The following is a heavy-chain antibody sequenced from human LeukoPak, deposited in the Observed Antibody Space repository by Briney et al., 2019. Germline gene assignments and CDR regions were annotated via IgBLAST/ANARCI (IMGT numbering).Heavy chain of an antibody. D-gene: IGHD3-9*01. J-gene: IGHJ4*02. CDR2: ISWNSGSI. CDR1: GVTFSSYW. CDR3: AKGMRYFDWSNSVAFDY. Sequence: GGSLRLSCVASGVTFSSYWMHWGRHAPGKGLEWVSGISWNSGSIGYADSVKGRFTISRDNAKNSLYLQMNSLRAEDTALYYCAKGMRYFDWSNSVAFDYWGQGTLVTVSS. V-gene: IGHV3-9*01.